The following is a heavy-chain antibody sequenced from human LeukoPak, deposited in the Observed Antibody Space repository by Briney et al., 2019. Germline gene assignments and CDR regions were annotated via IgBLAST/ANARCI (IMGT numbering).Heavy chain of an antibody. V-gene: IGHV4-59*01. CDR2: IYYSGST. J-gene: IGHJ4*02. D-gene: IGHD1-7*01. Sequence: SETLSLTCTVSGGSISSYYWSWIRQPPGKGLEWIGYIYYSGSTNYNPSLKSRVTISVDTSKNQFSLKLSSVTAADTAVYYCARARKTRGITGTTFDYWGQGILVTVSS. CDR3: ARARKTRGITGTTFDY. CDR1: GGSISSYY.